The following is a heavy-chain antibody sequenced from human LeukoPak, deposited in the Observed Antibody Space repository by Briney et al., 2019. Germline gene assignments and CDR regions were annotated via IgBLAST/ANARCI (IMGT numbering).Heavy chain of an antibody. D-gene: IGHD4-17*01. Sequence: PGGSLRLSCAASGFTFSSFGMHWVRQTPGKGLEWVAVTSFDGSNKYYADSVKGRFTVSRDNSKNTLYLQMNGLTAEDTAVYFCARDPNGDYIGAFDFRGQGTRVTVSS. J-gene: IGHJ3*01. CDR3: ARDPNGDYIGAFDF. V-gene: IGHV3-30*03. CDR2: TSFDGSNK. CDR1: GFTFSSFG.